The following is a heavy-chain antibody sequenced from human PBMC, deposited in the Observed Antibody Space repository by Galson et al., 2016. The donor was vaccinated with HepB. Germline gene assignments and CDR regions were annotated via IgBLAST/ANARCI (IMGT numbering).Heavy chain of an antibody. CDR1: GFSFIDHY. D-gene: IGHD5-12*01. CDR3: TRDHKWVPDF. J-gene: IGHJ4*02. CDR2: IKANSGAT. Sequence: SVKVSCKASGFSFIDHYMHWVRQAPGQGLEWMGWIKANSGATHYAQKFRGRVTMTRDTSIDTVYVELNTLRSDDTATYYCTRDHKWVPDFWGQGTLVTGSA. V-gene: IGHV1-2*02.